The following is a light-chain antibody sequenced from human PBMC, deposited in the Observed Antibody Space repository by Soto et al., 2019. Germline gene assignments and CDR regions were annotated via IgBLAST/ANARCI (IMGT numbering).Light chain of an antibody. V-gene: IGLV3-1*01. CDR3: QAWDSSVV. CDR1: KLGDKY. CDR2: QDT. Sequence: SYELTQPPSVSVSPGQTANITCSGDKLGDKYTCWYQQKPGQSPVLVIYQDTKRPSGIPERFSGSNPGNTATLTISGTQAMDEADYYCQAWDSSVVFGGGTKLTVL. J-gene: IGLJ2*01.